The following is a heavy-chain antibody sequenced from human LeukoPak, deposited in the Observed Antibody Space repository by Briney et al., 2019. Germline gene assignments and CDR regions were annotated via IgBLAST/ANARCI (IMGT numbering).Heavy chain of an antibody. CDR1: GYTFTSYD. J-gene: IGHJ5*02. Sequence: ASVKVSCKASGYTFTSYDINWVRQATGQGLEWMGRINPNSGGTNYAQKFQGRVTMTRDTSISTAYMELSRLSSDDTAVYYCARRGRHGAAADFPSFDPWGQGTLVTVSS. V-gene: IGHV1-2*06. D-gene: IGHD6-13*01. CDR3: ARRGRHGAAADFPSFDP. CDR2: INPNSGGT.